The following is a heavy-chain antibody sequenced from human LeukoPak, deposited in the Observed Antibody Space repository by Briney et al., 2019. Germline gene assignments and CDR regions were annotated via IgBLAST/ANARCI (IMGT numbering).Heavy chain of an antibody. CDR1: GFTFSSYW. CDR2: IKQDGSEK. J-gene: IGHJ3*02. CDR3: ASNGGFDSNDAFDI. V-gene: IGHV3-7*01. D-gene: IGHD3-9*01. Sequence: GGSLRLSCAASGFTFSSYWMSWVRQAPGKGLEWVANIKQDGSEKYYVDSVKGRFTISRDNAKNSLYLQMNSLRAEDTAVYYCASNGGFDSNDAFDIWGQGTMVTVSS.